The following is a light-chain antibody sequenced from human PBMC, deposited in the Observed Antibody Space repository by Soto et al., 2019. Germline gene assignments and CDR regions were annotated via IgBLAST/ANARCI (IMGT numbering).Light chain of an antibody. CDR1: HDIANY. J-gene: IGKJ2*01. CDR3: QQANSFPYT. Sequence: DIQMTQSPSSLSASVGDRLTITCRASHDIANYLAWFQQKPGKAPRSLIYAASMLQSGVPSRFSARGAGTLFTLTINNLQPEDFATYYCQQANSFPYTFGQGTKLEIK. CDR2: AAS. V-gene: IGKV1-16*01.